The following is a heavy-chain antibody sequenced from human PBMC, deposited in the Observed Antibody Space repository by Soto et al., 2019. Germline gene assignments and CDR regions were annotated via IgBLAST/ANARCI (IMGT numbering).Heavy chain of an antibody. CDR3: ARDRDIAAAGTRKWFDP. Sequence: QAQLVQSGAEVKKPGASVKVSCKASGYTFTSYYMHWVRQAPGQGLEWMGIINPSGGSTSYAQKCEGRGTMTRDTSTSTVYMELSSLRSEDTGVYYCARDRDIAAAGTRKWFDPWGQGTLVTVSS. V-gene: IGHV1-46*01. CDR1: GYTFTSYY. J-gene: IGHJ5*02. D-gene: IGHD6-13*01. CDR2: INPSGGST.